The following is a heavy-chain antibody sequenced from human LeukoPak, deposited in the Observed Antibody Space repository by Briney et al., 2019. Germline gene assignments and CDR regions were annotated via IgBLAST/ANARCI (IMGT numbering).Heavy chain of an antibody. D-gene: IGHD3-22*01. V-gene: IGHV4-39*01. CDR2: IYYSGST. Sequence: SETLSLTCTVSGGSISSSSYYWGWIRQPPGKGLEWIGSIYYSGSTYYNPSLKSRVTISVDTSKNQFSLKLSSVTAADTAVYYRARRSYYDSSGYYSHYFDYWGQGTLVTVSS. J-gene: IGHJ4*02. CDR3: ARRSYYDSSGYYSHYFDY. CDR1: GGSISSSSYY.